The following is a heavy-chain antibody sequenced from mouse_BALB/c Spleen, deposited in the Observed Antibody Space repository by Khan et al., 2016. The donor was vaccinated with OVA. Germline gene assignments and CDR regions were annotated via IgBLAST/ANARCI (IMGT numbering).Heavy chain of an antibody. CDR1: GYTFTTYT. Sequence: VQLQQSGAELARPGASVKMSCKASGYTFTTYTIHWVKQRPGQGLEWIGYIIPSNDYTNYNQKFKDRATLTADNSSSTASMQLRSLTSEDSEVYDWASEGAYYRSDGWFAYWCQGTLGTVSA. D-gene: IGHD2-14*01. J-gene: IGHJ3*01. CDR2: IIPSNDYT. V-gene: IGHV1-4*01. CDR3: ASEGAYYRSDGWFAY.